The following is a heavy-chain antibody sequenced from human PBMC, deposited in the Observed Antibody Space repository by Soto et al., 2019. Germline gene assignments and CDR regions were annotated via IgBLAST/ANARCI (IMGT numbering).Heavy chain of an antibody. CDR2: IYYSGTT. CDR3: ARGALPQCINGVCYKDGFWDY. J-gene: IGHJ4*02. Sequence: LSLTCTVSGGSVSSGGYYCSWIRQHPGTGLEWIGYIYYSGTTYLNPPLKSRASISLDTSKNEFSLKLTSVTAAGTAVYYCARGALPQCINGVCYKDGFWDYWGQGALVTVSS. CDR1: GGSVSSGGYY. D-gene: IGHD2-8*01. V-gene: IGHV4-31*03.